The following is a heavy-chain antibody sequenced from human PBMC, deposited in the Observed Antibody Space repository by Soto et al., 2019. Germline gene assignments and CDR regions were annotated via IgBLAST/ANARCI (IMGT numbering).Heavy chain of an antibody. CDR2: IYYSGST. CDR3: ARLRGGSYYYYYGMDV. CDR1: GGFISSSSY. Sequence: SETLSLTCTVSGGFISSSSYWGWIRQPPGKGLEWIGSIYYSGSTYYNPSLKSRVTISVDTSKNQFSLKLSSVTAADTAVYYCARLRGGSYYYYYGMDVWGQGTTVTVSS. D-gene: IGHD3-16*01. J-gene: IGHJ6*02. V-gene: IGHV4-39*01.